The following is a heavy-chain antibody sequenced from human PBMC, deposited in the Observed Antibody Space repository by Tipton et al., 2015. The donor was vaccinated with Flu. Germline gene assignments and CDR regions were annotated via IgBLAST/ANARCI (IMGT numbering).Heavy chain of an antibody. CDR2: IHNSGSA. CDR3: ARHAGDGYYSADAFDI. J-gene: IGHJ3*02. V-gene: IGHV4-59*08. Sequence: TLSLTCTVSGNSVSSYYWSWIRQPPGKGLEWIGYIHNSGSANYNPSLKSRGTISVDTSKNQFSLRLSSVTAAGTAVYYCARHAGDGYYSADAFDIWGQGKMVTVSS. D-gene: IGHD5-24*01. CDR1: GNSVSSYY.